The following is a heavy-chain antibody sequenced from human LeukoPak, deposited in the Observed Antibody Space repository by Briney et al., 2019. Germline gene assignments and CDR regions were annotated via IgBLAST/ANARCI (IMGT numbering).Heavy chain of an antibody. J-gene: IGHJ4*02. CDR2: ISDSGGST. CDR1: AIAFSGYA. V-gene: IGHV3-23*01. D-gene: IGHD3-10*01. CDR3: AKDPRSIVRNYFDY. Sequence: GGSLRLSCAASAIAFSGYAMSWVRQAPGKGLEWVSAISDSGGSTYYADSVKGRFTISRDNSKNTLYLQMKSLRAEDTAVYYCAKDPRSIVRNYFDYWGQGTLVTVSS.